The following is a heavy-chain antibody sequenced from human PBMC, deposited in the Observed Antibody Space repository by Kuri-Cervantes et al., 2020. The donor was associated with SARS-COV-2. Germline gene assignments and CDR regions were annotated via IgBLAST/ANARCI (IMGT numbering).Heavy chain of an antibody. CDR2: INPTSGGT. V-gene: IGHV1-2*02. CDR1: GYTFTGYY. J-gene: IGHJ6*02. Sequence: ASVKVSCKASGYTFTGYYIHWVRQAPGQGLEWMGWINPTSGGTNYAQKFQGRVTMTRDTSISTAYMELSRLRSDDTAVYYCARENLAVVEGMDVWGQGTTVTVSS. D-gene: IGHD2-15*01. CDR3: ARENLAVVEGMDV.